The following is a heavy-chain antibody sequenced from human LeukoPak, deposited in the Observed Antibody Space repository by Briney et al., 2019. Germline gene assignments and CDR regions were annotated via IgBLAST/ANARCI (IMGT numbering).Heavy chain of an antibody. J-gene: IGHJ4*02. Sequence: SETLSLTCTVSGGSISSYYWTWVRQPAGKGLEWIGRISTSGSTNYNPSLKSRLTMSVDTSENQFSLNLSSVTAADTAVYYCARENVAVAGRGSDFWGQGTLVTVSS. V-gene: IGHV4-4*07. CDR3: ARENVAVAGRGSDF. D-gene: IGHD6-19*01. CDR2: ISTSGST. CDR1: GGSISSYY.